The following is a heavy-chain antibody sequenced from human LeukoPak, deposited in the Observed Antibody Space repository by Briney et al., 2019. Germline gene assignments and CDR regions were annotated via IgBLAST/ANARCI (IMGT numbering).Heavy chain of an antibody. V-gene: IGHV3-53*01. D-gene: IGHD3-22*01. CDR1: GFTVSSNY. Sequence: GGSLRLSCAASGFTVSSNYMSWVRQAPGKGLEWVSVIYSGGSTYYADSVKGRFTISRDNSKNTLYLQMNSLRAEDTAVYYCAGTSLTTDYFDYWGQGTLVTVSS. J-gene: IGHJ4*02. CDR3: AGTSLTTDYFDY. CDR2: IYSGGST.